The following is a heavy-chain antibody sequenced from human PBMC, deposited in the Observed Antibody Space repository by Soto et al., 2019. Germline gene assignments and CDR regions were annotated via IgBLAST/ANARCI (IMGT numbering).Heavy chain of an antibody. CDR1: GGSISSSGYY. J-gene: IGHJ4*02. Sequence: SETLSLTCIVSGGSISSSGYYWGWIRQPPGKGLEWIGSIYYSGSTYYNPSLKSRVTISVDTSKKQFSLKLSSVTAADTAAYYCARYSSSFDYWGQGTLVTVSS. D-gene: IGHD6-6*01. CDR3: ARYSSSFDY. V-gene: IGHV4-39*01. CDR2: IYYSGST.